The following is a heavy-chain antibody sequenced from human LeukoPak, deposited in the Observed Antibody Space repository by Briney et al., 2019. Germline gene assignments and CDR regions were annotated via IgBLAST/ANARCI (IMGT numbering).Heavy chain of an antibody. CDR1: GGSISSSSYY. V-gene: IGHV4-39*01. J-gene: IGHJ4*02. CDR2: IYYSGST. D-gene: IGHD3-10*01. CDR3: ATTYYYGSGSYNY. Sequence: PSETLSLTCTVSGGSISSSSYYWGWIRQPPGKGLEWIGSIYYSGSTYYNPSLKSRVTISVDTSKNQFSLKLSSVTAADTAVYYCATTYYYGSGSYNYWGQGTLVTVPS.